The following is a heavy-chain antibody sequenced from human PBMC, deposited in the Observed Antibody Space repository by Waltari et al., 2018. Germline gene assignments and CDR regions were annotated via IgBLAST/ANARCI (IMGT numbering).Heavy chain of an antibody. Sequence: QVQLVESGGGVVQPGRSLRLSLAASGFTSSSYAMHWVRQAPGKGLEWVAVISYDGSNKYYADSVKGRFTISRDNSKNTLYLQMNSLRAEDTAVYYCARAMGIAVAGTGYWGQGTLVTVSS. CDR1: GFTSSSYA. D-gene: IGHD6-19*01. CDR3: ARAMGIAVAGTGY. J-gene: IGHJ4*02. V-gene: IGHV3-30-3*01. CDR2: ISYDGSNK.